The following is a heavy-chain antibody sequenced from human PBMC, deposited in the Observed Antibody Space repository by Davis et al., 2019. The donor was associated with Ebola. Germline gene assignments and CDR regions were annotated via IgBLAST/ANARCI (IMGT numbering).Heavy chain of an antibody. V-gene: IGHV1-3*01. J-gene: IGHJ6*02. D-gene: IGHD5-18*01. Sequence: ASVKVSCKASGYTFTSYPMHWVRQAPGQRLEWMGWINAGNGNTKYSQKFQGRVTITRDTSASTAYMELSSLRSEDTAVYYCASSGAAMVLFYYGMDVWGQGTTVTVSS. CDR1: GYTFTSYP. CDR2: INAGNGNT. CDR3: ASSGAAMVLFYYGMDV.